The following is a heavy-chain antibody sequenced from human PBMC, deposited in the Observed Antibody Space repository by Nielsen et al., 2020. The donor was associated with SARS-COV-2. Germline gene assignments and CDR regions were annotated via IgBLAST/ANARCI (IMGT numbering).Heavy chain of an antibody. J-gene: IGHJ4*02. D-gene: IGHD5-18*01. CDR1: GFTFSSYW. V-gene: IGHV3-7*03. CDR3: AKSDGGYSYGYPDY. CDR2: IKEDGSEK. Sequence: GGSLRLSCAASGFTFSSYWMSWVRQAPGKGLEWVANIKEDGSEKYYVDSVKGRFSISRDNAKNSLYLQMNSLSAEDTAIYYCAKSDGGYSYGYPDYWGQGTLVTVSS.